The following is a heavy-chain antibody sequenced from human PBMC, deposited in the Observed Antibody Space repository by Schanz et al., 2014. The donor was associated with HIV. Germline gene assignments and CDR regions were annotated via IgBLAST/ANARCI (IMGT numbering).Heavy chain of an antibody. CDR2: ISYDGSNK. CDR1: GFTFSSYA. Sequence: QVQLVESGGGVVKPGRSLRVSCAASGFTFSSYAMHWVRQAPGKGLEWVAVISYDGSNKYYADSVKGRFTISRDNSKNTVFLQMNSLRAEDTAVYYCARNLGSSSSWGYNYYGLDVWGQGTTVTVSS. J-gene: IGHJ6*02. V-gene: IGHV3-30-3*01. D-gene: IGHD6-6*01. CDR3: ARNLGSSSSWGYNYYGLDV.